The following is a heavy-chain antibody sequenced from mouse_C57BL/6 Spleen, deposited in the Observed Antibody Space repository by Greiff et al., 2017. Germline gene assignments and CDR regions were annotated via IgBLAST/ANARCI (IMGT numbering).Heavy chain of an antibody. D-gene: IGHD1-1*01. CDR1: GYTFTSYW. CDR2: IDPSDSYT. J-gene: IGHJ2*01. Sequence: QVQLQQPGAELVKPGASVKLSCKASGYTFTSYWMQWVKQRPGQGLEWIGEIDPSDSYTNYNQKFKGKATLTVDTSSRTAYMQLSSLTSEDSAVYYCARNYGSSYYFDYWGQGTTLTVSS. CDR3: ARNYGSSYYFDY. V-gene: IGHV1-50*01.